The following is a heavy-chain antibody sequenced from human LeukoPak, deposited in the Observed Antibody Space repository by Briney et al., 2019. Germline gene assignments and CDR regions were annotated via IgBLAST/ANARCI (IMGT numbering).Heavy chain of an antibody. J-gene: IGHJ4*02. Sequence: GGSLRLSCAASGFTVSRNYMSWVRQAPGKGLVWVSVIYSGGSTYYADSVKGRFTISRDNSKNTLYLQMNSLRAEDTAVYYCARGRLEDDYYSLYCFDYWGQGTLVTVSS. D-gene: IGHD2-21*02. CDR2: IYSGGST. V-gene: IGHV3-66*01. CDR1: GFTVSRNY. CDR3: ARGRLEDDYYSLYCFDY.